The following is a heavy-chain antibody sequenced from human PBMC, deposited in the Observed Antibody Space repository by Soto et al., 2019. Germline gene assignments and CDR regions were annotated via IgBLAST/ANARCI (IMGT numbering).Heavy chain of an antibody. J-gene: IGHJ6*02. CDR1: GFPFSNYG. CDR2: ISYDGNTT. D-gene: IGHD5-18*01. CDR3: AKDRGYSYGYFYDADDYGMDV. Sequence: HPGGSLRLSCAASGFPFSNYGMHWVRQAPGKGLEWLAVISYDGNTTYYADSVKGRFTISRDSSKSTLYLQMNSLREEDTAVYHCAKDRGYSYGYFYDADDYGMDVWGQGTTVTVSS. V-gene: IGHV3-30*05.